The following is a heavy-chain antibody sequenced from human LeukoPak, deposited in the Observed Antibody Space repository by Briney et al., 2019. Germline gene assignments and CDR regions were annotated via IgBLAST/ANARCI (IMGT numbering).Heavy chain of an antibody. CDR1: GGTFSSYE. Sequence: SVKVSCKASGGTFSSYEISWVRQAPGQGLEWMGGIIPMFGTAKYAQKFQGRVTITTDKSTSTAYMELSSLRSDDTAVYYCAKIPQVAIFSVPNFDYWGQGTLVTVSS. D-gene: IGHD3-3*01. J-gene: IGHJ4*02. V-gene: IGHV1-69*05. CDR3: AKIPQVAIFSVPNFDY. CDR2: IIPMFGTA.